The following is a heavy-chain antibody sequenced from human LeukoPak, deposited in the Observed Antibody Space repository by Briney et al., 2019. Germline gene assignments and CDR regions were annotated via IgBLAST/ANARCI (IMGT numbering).Heavy chain of an antibody. Sequence: XGXXXSWIRQPPGKGLEWIGEINHSGSTNYNPSLKSRVTISVDTSKNQFSLKLSSVTAADTAVYYCARSWGTGYSSSWYPTTGYFDYWGQGTLVTVSS. CDR2: INHSGST. J-gene: IGHJ4*02. CDR3: ARSWGTGYSSSWYPTTGYFDY. D-gene: IGHD6-13*01. CDR1: XGXX. V-gene: IGHV4-34*01.